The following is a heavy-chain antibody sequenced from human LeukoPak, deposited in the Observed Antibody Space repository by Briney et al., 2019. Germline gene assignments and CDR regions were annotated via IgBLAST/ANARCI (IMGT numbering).Heavy chain of an antibody. D-gene: IGHD3-22*01. CDR3: ARDFYYDHAFDI. CDR1: GFTFSSYD. Sequence: PGGSLRLSCAASGFTFSSYDMSWVRQAPGKGLEGVSYISGSGGSTDYADSVKGRFTISRDNSKNTLYLQMNSLRAEDTAVYYCARDFYYDHAFDIWGQGTMVTVSS. J-gene: IGHJ3*02. V-gene: IGHV3-23*01. CDR2: ISGSGGST.